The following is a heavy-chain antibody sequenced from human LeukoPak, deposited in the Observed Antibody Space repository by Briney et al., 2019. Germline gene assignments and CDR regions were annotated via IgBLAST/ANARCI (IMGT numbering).Heavy chain of an antibody. J-gene: IGHJ3*02. CDR3: ARERDTAMVTGDAFDI. Sequence: ASVKVSCKASGYTFTSYDINWVRQATGQGLERVGWMNPNSGNTGYAQKFQGRVTMTRNTSISTAYMELSRLRSDDTAVYYCARERDTAMVTGDAFDIWGQGTMVTVSS. D-gene: IGHD5-18*01. CDR2: MNPNSGNT. CDR1: GYTFTSYD. V-gene: IGHV1-8*01.